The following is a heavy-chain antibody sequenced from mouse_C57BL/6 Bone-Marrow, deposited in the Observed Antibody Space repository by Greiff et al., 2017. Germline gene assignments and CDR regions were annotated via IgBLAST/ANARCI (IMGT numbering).Heavy chain of an antibody. J-gene: IGHJ4*01. Sequence: EVQLQQSGAELVRPGASVKLSCTASGFNIKDDYMHWVKQRPEQGLEWIGWIDPENGDTEYASKFQGKATITADTSSNPAYLQLSSLTSEDTAVYYCTTGYGSYYYAMDYWGQGTSVTVSS. D-gene: IGHD1-1*01. V-gene: IGHV14-4*01. CDR2: IDPENGDT. CDR1: GFNIKDDY. CDR3: TTGYGSYYYAMDY.